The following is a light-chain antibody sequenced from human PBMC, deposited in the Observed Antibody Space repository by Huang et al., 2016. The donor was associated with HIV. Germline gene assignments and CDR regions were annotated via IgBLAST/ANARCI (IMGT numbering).Light chain of an antibody. CDR3: MQRTQRPLT. Sequence: DIVMTQTPLSLSVTPGQPASISCKSSQSLLHSDGETYLYWYLHKPGQSPQLLIYEVSDLFSGVPDRFSGSGSGTDFTLRISRVEAENVGVYYFMQRTQRPLTFGGGTKVEIK. CDR1: QSLLHSDGETY. J-gene: IGKJ4*01. V-gene: IGKV2D-29*02. CDR2: EVS.